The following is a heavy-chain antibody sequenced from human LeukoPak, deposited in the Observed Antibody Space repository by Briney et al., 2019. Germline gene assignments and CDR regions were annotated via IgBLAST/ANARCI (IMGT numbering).Heavy chain of an antibody. V-gene: IGHV3-74*01. CDR3: ARGPLGSSGSGDAFDI. D-gene: IGHD3-22*01. J-gene: IGHJ3*02. CDR1: GNYW. CDR2: INSDGSWT. Sequence: GGSLRLSCAASGNYWMHWVRQAPGKGLVWVSHINSDGSWTSYADSVKGRFTISKDNAKNTLYLQMNSLRAEDTAVYYCARGPLGSSGSGDAFDIWGQGTMVTVSS.